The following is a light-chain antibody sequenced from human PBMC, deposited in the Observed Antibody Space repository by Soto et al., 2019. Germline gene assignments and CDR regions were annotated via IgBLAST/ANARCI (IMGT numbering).Light chain of an antibody. Sequence: QSALTQPASVSGSPGQSITISCTGTSSDIGAYNYVSWYQQHPGKAPKLMIYDVRHRPSGVPVRFSGSKSGNTASLTISGLQAEDETEYYCSSYTGSTTPWVFGGGTKLTVL. CDR3: SSYTGSTTPWV. V-gene: IGLV2-14*03. CDR1: SSDIGAYNY. J-gene: IGLJ3*02. CDR2: DVR.